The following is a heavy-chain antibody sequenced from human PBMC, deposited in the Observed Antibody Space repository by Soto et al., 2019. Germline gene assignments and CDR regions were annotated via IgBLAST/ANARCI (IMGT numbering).Heavy chain of an antibody. J-gene: IGHJ4*02. CDR1: GFTFSSYD. CDR3: AKALGELSPESYDY. V-gene: IGHV3-13*04. Sequence: GGSLRLSCAASGFTFSSYDMQWVRQATGKGLEWVSAIGTAGDTYYPGSVKGRFTISRENAKNSLYLQMNSLRAGDTAVYYCAKALGELSPESYDYWGQGALVTVSS. D-gene: IGHD3-16*02. CDR2: IGTAGDT.